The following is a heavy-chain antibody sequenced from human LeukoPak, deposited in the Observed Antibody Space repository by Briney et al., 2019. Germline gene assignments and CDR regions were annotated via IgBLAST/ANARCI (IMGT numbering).Heavy chain of an antibody. D-gene: IGHD4-11*01. V-gene: IGHV1-3*03. CDR2: INAGNGNT. CDR3: ARERNGDYSIDY. J-gene: IGHJ4*02. Sequence: ASVKVSCKASRYTFTSYAMHWVRQAPGQRLEWMGWINAGNGNTKYSQEFQGRVTITRDTSASTAYMELSSLRSEDMAVYYCARERNGDYSIDYWGQGTLVTVSS. CDR1: RYTFTSYA.